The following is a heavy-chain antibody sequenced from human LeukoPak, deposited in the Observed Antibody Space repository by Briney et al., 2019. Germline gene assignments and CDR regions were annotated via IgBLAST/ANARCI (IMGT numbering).Heavy chain of an antibody. CDR2: INHSGST. Sequence: SETLSLTCAVYGGSFSGYYWSWIRQPPGKGLEWIGEINHSGSTNYNPSLKSRVTISVDTSKNQFSLKLSSVTAADTAVYYCARAGYSSSWYIDYWGQGTLVTVSS. CDR1: GGSFSGYY. D-gene: IGHD6-13*01. CDR3: ARAGYSSSWYIDY. V-gene: IGHV4-34*01. J-gene: IGHJ4*02.